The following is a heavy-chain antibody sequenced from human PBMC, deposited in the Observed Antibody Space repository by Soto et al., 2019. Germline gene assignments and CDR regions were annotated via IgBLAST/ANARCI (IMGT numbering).Heavy chain of an antibody. J-gene: IGHJ4*02. Sequence: EASVKVSCKASGYDFTDHYIHWVRQAPGQGLEWMGIISPDGGSTRYSQQFQARITMTRDTSTSTVYMELSSLRSEDTAVYYCARAPRGGVIIVITSAQIDYWGQGTLVTVSS. D-gene: IGHD3-10*01. CDR1: GYDFTDHY. CDR2: ISPDGGST. V-gene: IGHV1-46*01. CDR3: ARAPRGGVIIVITSAQIDY.